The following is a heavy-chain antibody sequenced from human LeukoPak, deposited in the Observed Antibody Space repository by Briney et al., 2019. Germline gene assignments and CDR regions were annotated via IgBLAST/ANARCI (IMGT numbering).Heavy chain of an antibody. CDR2: INHSGST. Sequence: PSETLSLTCAVYGGSFSGYYWSWIRQPPGKGLEWIGEINHSGSTNYNPSLKSRVTISVDKSKNQFSLKLSSVTAADTAVYYCARDGGYSYGYYFDYWGQGTLVTVSS. D-gene: IGHD5-18*01. V-gene: IGHV4-34*01. J-gene: IGHJ4*02. CDR1: GGSFSGYY. CDR3: ARDGGYSYGYYFDY.